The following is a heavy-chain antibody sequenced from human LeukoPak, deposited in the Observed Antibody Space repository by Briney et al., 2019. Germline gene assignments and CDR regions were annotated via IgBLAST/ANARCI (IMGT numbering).Heavy chain of an antibody. CDR3: ARGIAAAGHYYYYMDV. D-gene: IGHD6-13*01. J-gene: IGHJ6*03. Sequence: PSETLSLTCAVYGGSFSGYYWSWIRQPPGKGLEWIGEINHSGSTNYNPSLTSRVTISVDTSKNQFSLKLSSVIAADTAVYYCARGIAAAGHYYYYMDVWGKGTTVTVSS. CDR1: GGSFSGYY. V-gene: IGHV4-34*01. CDR2: INHSGST.